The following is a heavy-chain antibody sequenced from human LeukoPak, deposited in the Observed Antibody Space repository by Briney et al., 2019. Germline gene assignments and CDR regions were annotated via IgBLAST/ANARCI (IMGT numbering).Heavy chain of an antibody. CDR2: IYYSGST. CDR3: ARDRFDCSSTSCYAGSFDY. CDR1: GGSISSSSYY. D-gene: IGHD2-2*01. V-gene: IGHV4-39*07. J-gene: IGHJ4*02. Sequence: PSETLSLTCTVSGGSISSSSYYWGWIRQPPGKGLEWIGSIYYSGSTYYNPSLKSRVTISVDKSKNQFSLKLSSVTAADTAVYYCARDRFDCSSTSCYAGSFDYWGQGTLVTVSS.